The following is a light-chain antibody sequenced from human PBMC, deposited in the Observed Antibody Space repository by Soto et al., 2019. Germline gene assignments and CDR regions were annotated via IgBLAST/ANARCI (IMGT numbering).Light chain of an antibody. V-gene: IGKV3-15*01. CDR2: GAS. Sequence: EIVMTQSPGTLSVSPGERATLSCRGSQSVSSNLAWYQQKPGQPPRLLIYGASSRATGVPARFSGSGSGTEFTFTISSLQSEDFAVYYCQQYNGWPLTFGGGTKLEIK. J-gene: IGKJ4*01. CDR3: QQYNGWPLT. CDR1: QSVSSN.